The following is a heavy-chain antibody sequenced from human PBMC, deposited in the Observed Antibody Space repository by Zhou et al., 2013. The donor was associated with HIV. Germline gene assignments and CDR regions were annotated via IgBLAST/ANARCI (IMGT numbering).Heavy chain of an antibody. CDR2: ISSFRGHT. Sequence: QVQLVQSGAELKKPGASVKVSCKASGYTLTDFGVSWVRQAPGQGLEWMGWISSFRGHTNYAQKLQGRVSVTTDTSTSTAYMEVRSLRSDDTAVYYCGRVVFDRSDLWGQGTLVTVSS. CDR1: GYTLTDFG. D-gene: IGHD2-21*01. V-gene: IGHV1-18*01. CDR3: GRVVFDRSDL. J-gene: IGHJ5*02.